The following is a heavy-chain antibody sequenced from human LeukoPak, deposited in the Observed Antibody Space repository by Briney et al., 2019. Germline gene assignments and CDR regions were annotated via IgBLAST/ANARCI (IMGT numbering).Heavy chain of an antibody. CDR3: ARDKIPSYGGNSEFDY. D-gene: IGHD4-23*01. V-gene: IGHV1-69*13. J-gene: IGHJ4*02. CDR1: GGTFSSYA. CDR2: IIPIFGTA. Sequence: GASVKVSCKASGGTFSSYAISWVRQAPGQGLEWMGGIIPIFGTANYAQKFQGRVTITADESTSTAYMELSSLRSEDTAVYYCARDKIPSYGGNSEFDYWGQGTLVTISS.